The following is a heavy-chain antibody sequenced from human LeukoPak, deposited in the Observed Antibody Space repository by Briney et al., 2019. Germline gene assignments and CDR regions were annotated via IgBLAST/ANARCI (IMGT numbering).Heavy chain of an antibody. CDR2: ISGSGGST. Sequence: PGGSLRLSCAASGFTFNIYAMHWVRQAPGKGLEWVSAISGSGGSTYYADSVKGRFTISRDNSKNTLYLQMNSLRAEDTAVYYCAKDLQGHSSSWYVSPNYWGQGTLVTVSS. CDR1: GFTFNIYA. V-gene: IGHV3-23*01. CDR3: AKDLQGHSSSWYVSPNY. J-gene: IGHJ4*02. D-gene: IGHD6-13*01.